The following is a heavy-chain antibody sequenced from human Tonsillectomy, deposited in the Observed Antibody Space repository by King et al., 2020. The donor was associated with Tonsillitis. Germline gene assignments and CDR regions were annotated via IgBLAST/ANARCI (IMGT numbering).Heavy chain of an antibody. CDR3: ARGVWFGELLGY. J-gene: IGHJ4*02. V-gene: IGHV3-66*01. D-gene: IGHD3-10*01. Sequence: VQLVESGGGLVQPGGSLRLSCAASGFTVSSNYMSWVRQAPGKGLEWVSIIYSGGNTYYADSVKGRFTISRDNSENTLYLQMSSLRAEDTAVYYCARGVWFGELLGYWGQGTLVTVST. CDR2: IYSGGNT. CDR1: GFTVSSNY.